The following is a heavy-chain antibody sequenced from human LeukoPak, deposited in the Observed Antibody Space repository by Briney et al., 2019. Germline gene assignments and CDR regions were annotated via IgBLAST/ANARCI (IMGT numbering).Heavy chain of an antibody. CDR2: IYYSGST. J-gene: IGHJ4*02. D-gene: IGHD2-21*01. CDR3: ARVMLYFFDY. V-gene: IGHV4-39*01. Sequence: SETLSLTCTVSGGSISSSSYYWGWIRQPPGKGLEWIGSIYYSGSTYYNPSLKSRVTISVDTSKNQFSLKLSCVTAADTAVYYCARVMLYFFDYWGQGTLVTVSS. CDR1: GGSISSSSYY.